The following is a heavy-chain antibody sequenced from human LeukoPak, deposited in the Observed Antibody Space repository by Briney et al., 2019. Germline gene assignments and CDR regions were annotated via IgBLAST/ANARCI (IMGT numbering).Heavy chain of an antibody. CDR3: ARFPRTCYWAHYRYFDL. CDR2: ISDSRTYI. CDR1: GFPFSSYS. J-gene: IGHJ2*01. V-gene: IGHV3-21*01. D-gene: IGHD3/OR15-3a*01. Sequence: GGSLRLSCAASGFPFSSYSMNWVRQTPGNGLEWVSFISDSRTYIHYADSVKGQFTISRDNDKNLLYLQMNSLRAEDTAVYYCARFPRTCYWAHYRYFDLWGRGPLVTVSS.